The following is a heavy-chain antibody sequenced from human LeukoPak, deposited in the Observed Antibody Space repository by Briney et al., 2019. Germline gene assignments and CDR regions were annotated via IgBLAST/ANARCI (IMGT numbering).Heavy chain of an antibody. D-gene: IGHD1-26*01. CDR1: GDSINNYH. J-gene: IGHJ4*02. CDR3: ARHVGSSPHIDY. CDR2: IYYSGST. Sequence: PSETLSLTCTVSGDSINNYHWNWIRQPPGKGLEWTGYIYYSGSTNYNPSLKSRVTISVDTSKSQFSLKLNSLTAADTAVYYCARHVGSSPHIDYRGQGTLVTVSS. V-gene: IGHV4-59*08.